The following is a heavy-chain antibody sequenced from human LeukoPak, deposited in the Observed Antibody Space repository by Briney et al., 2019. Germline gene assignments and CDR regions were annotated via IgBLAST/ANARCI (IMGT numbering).Heavy chain of an antibody. D-gene: IGHD1-26*01. V-gene: IGHV4-39*07. CDR1: GGSISSSSYY. Sequence: PSETLSLTCTVSGGSISSSSYYWGWIRQPPGKGLEWIGSIYYSGSTYYNPSLKSRVTISVDTSKNQFSLKLSSVTAADTAVYYCAREPIVGASPDAFDIWGQGTMVTVSS. CDR3: AREPIVGASPDAFDI. J-gene: IGHJ3*02. CDR2: IYYSGST.